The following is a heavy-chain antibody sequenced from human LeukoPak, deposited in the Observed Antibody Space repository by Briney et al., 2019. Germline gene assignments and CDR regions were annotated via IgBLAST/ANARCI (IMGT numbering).Heavy chain of an antibody. J-gene: IGHJ4*02. V-gene: IGHV1-46*01. Sequence: GASAKVSCKASGYTFTSYYMHWVRQAPGQGLEWMGIINPSGGSTSYAQKFQGRVTMTRDTSTSTVYMELSSLRSEDTAVYYCARDPLYYYDSSGYYDWGQGTLVTVSS. CDR3: ARDPLYYYDSSGYYD. CDR2: INPSGGST. D-gene: IGHD3-22*01. CDR1: GYTFTSYY.